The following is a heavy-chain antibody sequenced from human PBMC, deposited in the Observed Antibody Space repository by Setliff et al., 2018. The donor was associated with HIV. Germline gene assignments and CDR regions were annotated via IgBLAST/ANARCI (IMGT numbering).Heavy chain of an antibody. V-gene: IGHV1-2*06. CDR1: GYSFTAYY. D-gene: IGHD1-26*01. CDR3: ARDKEPWEGYYKYYSMDV. CDR2: INPSMNPNSGGT. J-gene: IGHJ6*03. Sequence: ASVKVSCKASGYSFTAYYIHWVRQAPGQGLEWLGRINPSMNPNSGGTDYAQKFQGRVTMTRDKSISTVYMELNKLTSDDTAVYFCARDKEPWEGYYKYYSMDVWGKGTKVTVSS.